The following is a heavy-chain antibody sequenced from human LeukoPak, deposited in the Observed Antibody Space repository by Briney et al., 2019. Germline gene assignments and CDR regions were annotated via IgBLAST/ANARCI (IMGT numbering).Heavy chain of an antibody. Sequence: HSGGSLRLSCAASGFTFSSYAMHWVRQAPGKGLEYVSAISSNGGSTYYANSVKGRFTISRDNSKNTLYLQMGSLRAEDMAVYYCARSPFGPWLFDYWGQGTLVTFSS. J-gene: IGHJ4*02. CDR3: ARSPFGPWLFDY. D-gene: IGHD3-16*01. V-gene: IGHV3-64*01. CDR1: GFTFSSYA. CDR2: ISSNGGST.